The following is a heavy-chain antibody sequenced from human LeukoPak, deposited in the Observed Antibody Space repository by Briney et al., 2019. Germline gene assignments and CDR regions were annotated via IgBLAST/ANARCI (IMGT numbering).Heavy chain of an antibody. V-gene: IGHV4-59*01. CDR1: GGSISSYY. CDR3: ARDGEGLVDY. CDR2: IYYSGTT. J-gene: IGHJ4*02. D-gene: IGHD3-10*01. Sequence: SETLSLTCTVSGGSISSYYWSWIRQPPGKGLEWIGYIYYSGTTNYNPSLESRVTISVDTSKNQFSLNLTSVTAADTAVYFCARDGEGLVDYWGQGTLVTVSS.